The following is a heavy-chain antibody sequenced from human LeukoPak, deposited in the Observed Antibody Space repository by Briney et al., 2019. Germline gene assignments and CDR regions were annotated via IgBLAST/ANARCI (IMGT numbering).Heavy chain of an antibody. J-gene: IGHJ4*02. D-gene: IGHD2-21*01. CDR3: ARDDCGDTCYPGGY. V-gene: IGHV1-3*01. CDR1: GYIFTKYV. Sequence: ASVKVSCKASGYIFTKYVVHWVRQAPGQRPEWMGWIKAGNGDTKYSQNFQDRLTITRDTSASTVYMELSSLTSEDTALYYGARDDCGDTCYPGGYWGQGTLVTVSS. CDR2: IKAGNGDT.